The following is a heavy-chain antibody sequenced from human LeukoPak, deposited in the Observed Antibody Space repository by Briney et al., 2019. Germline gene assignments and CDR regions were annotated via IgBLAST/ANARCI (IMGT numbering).Heavy chain of an antibody. CDR3: ASRITVFVVASRGYYMDV. Sequence: PGGSLRLSCAASGFTFSSYALHWVRQAPGQGLEWVAVISYDGSNKYYAEYVKGRFTISRDDSKSTSYLQMNSLRAEDTAVYFCASRITVFVVASRGYYMDVWGKGTTVTVSS. CDR2: ISYDGSNK. V-gene: IGHV3-30-3*01. CDR1: GFTFSSYA. J-gene: IGHJ6*03. D-gene: IGHD3-3*01.